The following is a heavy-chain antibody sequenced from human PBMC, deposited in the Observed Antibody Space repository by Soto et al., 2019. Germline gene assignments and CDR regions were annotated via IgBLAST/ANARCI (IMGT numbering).Heavy chain of an antibody. Sequence: SVKVSCKASGGTFSSYTISWVRQAPGQGLEWMGRIIPILGIANYAQKFQGRVTITADKSTSTAYMELSSLRSEDTAVYYCARDDGGITGNLAPIDYWGQGTLVTVSS. CDR2: IIPILGIA. CDR1: GGTFSSYT. CDR3: ARDDGGITGNLAPIDY. V-gene: IGHV1-69*04. D-gene: IGHD1-20*01. J-gene: IGHJ4*02.